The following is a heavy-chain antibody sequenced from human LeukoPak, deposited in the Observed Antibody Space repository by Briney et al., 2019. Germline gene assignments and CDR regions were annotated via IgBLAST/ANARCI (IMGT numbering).Heavy chain of an antibody. D-gene: IGHD2-2*01. CDR2: IKQDATEK. Sequence: GGSLRLSCAASGFTFSSFWITWVRQVQGKGLEWVANIKQDATEKKYVDSVKGRFTISRDNAKNSLYLQMNSLRAEDTAVYYCARTSSTKCYDYWGQGTLVTVSS. V-gene: IGHV3-7*01. J-gene: IGHJ4*02. CDR3: ARTSSTKCYDY. CDR1: GFTFSSFW.